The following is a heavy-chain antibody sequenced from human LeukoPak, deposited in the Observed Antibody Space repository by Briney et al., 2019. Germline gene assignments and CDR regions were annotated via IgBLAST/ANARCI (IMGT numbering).Heavy chain of an antibody. D-gene: IGHD3-3*01. J-gene: IGHJ5*02. CDR3: AREIMAYYDFWSGYYTLDNWFDP. V-gene: IGHV3-7*01. Sequence: GGSLRLSCAASEFTFSTYWMSWVRQAPGKGLEWVADIKQDGSEKYYVHSVKGRFTISRDNAKNSLYLQMNSLRAEDTAVYYCAREIMAYYDFWSGYYTLDNWFDPWGQGTLVIVSS. CDR2: IKQDGSEK. CDR1: EFTFSTYW.